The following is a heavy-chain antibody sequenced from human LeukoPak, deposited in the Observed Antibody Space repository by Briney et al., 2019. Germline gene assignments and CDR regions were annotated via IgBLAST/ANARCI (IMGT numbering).Heavy chain of an antibody. V-gene: IGHV1-18*01. CDR3: ARDLGTVTGGLLGY. Sequence: GASVKVSCKASGYTFTNYGITWVRQAPGQGLEWMGWISGYNGNTNYAQKLQGRVTMTTDTSTSTAYMELRSLRSDDTALYYCARDLGTVTGGLLGYWGQGTLVTVSS. CDR2: ISGYNGNT. J-gene: IGHJ4*02. CDR1: GYTFTNYG. D-gene: IGHD4-17*01.